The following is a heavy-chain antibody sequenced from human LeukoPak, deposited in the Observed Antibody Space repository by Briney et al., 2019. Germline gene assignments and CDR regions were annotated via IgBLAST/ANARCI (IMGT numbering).Heavy chain of an antibody. CDR3: TTYNRFEALDV. J-gene: IGHJ3*01. V-gene: IGHV3-15*04. CDR1: GVYFRNVW. Sequence: GGSLRLSCAVSGVYFRNVWLSWVRQAPGKGLEWVGRIESGTWRTDYAAPVKGRFTISRDDAKSTLFLQMNSLKSDDTALYYCTTYNRFEALDVWGPGAMVTISS. D-gene: IGHD2/OR15-2a*01. CDR2: IESGTWRT.